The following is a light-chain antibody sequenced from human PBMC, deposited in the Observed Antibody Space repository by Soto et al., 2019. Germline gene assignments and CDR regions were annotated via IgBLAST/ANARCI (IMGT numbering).Light chain of an antibody. CDR2: ASS. CDR1: QSVSSSH. Sequence: EIVLTQSPGTLSLSPGERATLSCRASQSVSSSHVAWYQQKPGQTPRLLVYASSSRATSLPYRISGCGCGTDFTLTSRRLEPEDFAVYYCQQYGSSPTFGQGTKVEIK. CDR3: QQYGSSPT. J-gene: IGKJ1*01. V-gene: IGKV3-20*01.